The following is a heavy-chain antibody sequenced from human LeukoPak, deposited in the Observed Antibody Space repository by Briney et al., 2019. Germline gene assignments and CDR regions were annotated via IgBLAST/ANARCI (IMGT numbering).Heavy chain of an antibody. D-gene: IGHD3-10*01. V-gene: IGHV3-23*01. CDR1: GFTLRSYA. Sequence: GGSLRLSCAASGFTLRSYAMSWVRQAPGKGLEWVSGLTGSGETIYYADSVQGRFTISRDNSKNTLFLQMNSLRAEDTAVYYCAKEIRYFNSGTYQFYFDYWGQGTLVTVSS. CDR3: AKEIRYFNSGTYQFYFDY. J-gene: IGHJ4*02. CDR2: LTGSGETI.